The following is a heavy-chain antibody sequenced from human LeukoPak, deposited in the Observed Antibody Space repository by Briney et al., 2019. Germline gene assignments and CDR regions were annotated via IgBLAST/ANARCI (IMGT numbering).Heavy chain of an antibody. J-gene: IGHJ4*02. CDR3: AGAGIAAAGYFDY. Sequence: GGSLRLSCATSGFTFSSYWMHWVRQAPGKGLVWVSRINSDGRSTTSADSVKGRFTISRDNAKNMLYLQMNSLRAEDTAVYYCAGAGIAAAGYFDYWGQGTLVTVSS. D-gene: IGHD6-13*01. V-gene: IGHV3-74*03. CDR1: GFTFSSYW. CDR2: INSDGRST.